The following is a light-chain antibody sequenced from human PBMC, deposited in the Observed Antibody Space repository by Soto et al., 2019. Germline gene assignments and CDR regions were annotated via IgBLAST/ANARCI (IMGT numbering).Light chain of an antibody. CDR1: QGVSSW. J-gene: IGKJ5*01. V-gene: IGKV1D-12*01. CDR3: QQANSFPIS. CDR2: AAS. Sequence: DIQMTQSPSSVSASVGDRVTITCRASQGVSSWVAWYQQKPVKAPKLLLYAASSLQSGVPSRFRGSGSGTDFTLTITSLQAEEFATYYCQQANSFPISFGQGTRLEI.